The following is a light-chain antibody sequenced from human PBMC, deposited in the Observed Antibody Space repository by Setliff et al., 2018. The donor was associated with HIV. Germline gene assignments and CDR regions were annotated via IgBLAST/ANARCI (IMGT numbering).Light chain of an antibody. CDR3: SSYTSSSTR. V-gene: IGLV2-14*03. CDR2: AGS. CDR1: SSDVVDYNY. J-gene: IGLJ2*01. Sequence: QSALTQPASVSGSPGQSITISCTGTSSDVVDYNYVSWYQQYPGKAPKLMIYAGSNRPSGVSNRFSGSKSGNTASLTISGLQAEDESDYYCSSYTSSSTRFGGGTQRTVL.